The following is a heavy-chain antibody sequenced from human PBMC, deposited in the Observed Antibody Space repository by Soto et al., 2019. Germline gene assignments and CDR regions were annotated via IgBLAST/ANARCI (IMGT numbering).Heavy chain of an antibody. Sequence: SGPTLVNPTETLTLTCTVSGFSLSNARMGVSWIRQPPGKALEWLAHIFSNDEKSYSTSLKSRLTISKDTSKSQVVLTMTNMDPVDTATYYCARSISYSSGWYSCAYYYYSGMDVWGQGTTVTVSS. J-gene: IGHJ6*02. CDR2: IFSNDEK. CDR3: ARSISYSSGWYSCAYYYYSGMDV. CDR1: GFSLSNARMG. V-gene: IGHV2-26*01. D-gene: IGHD6-19*01.